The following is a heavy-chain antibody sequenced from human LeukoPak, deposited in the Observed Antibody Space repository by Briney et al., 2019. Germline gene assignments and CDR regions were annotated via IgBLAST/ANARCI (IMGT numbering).Heavy chain of an antibody. CDR2: IHNTGST. D-gene: IGHD3-3*01. Sequence: PSETLSLTCTVSGGSISSVAYYWGWIRQHPGKGLEWIATIHNTGSTYYNPSLKSRITISIDASRNQISLELNSVTAADTAIYYCAKSHLGVPHDYWGQGTLVTVSS. J-gene: IGHJ4*02. CDR3: AKSHLGVPHDY. CDR1: GGSISSVAYY. V-gene: IGHV4-39*01.